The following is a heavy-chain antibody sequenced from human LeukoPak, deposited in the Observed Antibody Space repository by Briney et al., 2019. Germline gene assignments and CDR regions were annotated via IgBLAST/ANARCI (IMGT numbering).Heavy chain of an antibody. J-gene: IGHJ3*02. CDR3: ARVQGHPPNGLDT. Sequence: GGSLRLSCAASGFTFSSYWMHWVRQAPGKGLVWVSRINSDGSSTSYADSVKGRFTISRDNAKNTLYLQMSSLRAEDTAVYYCARVQGHPPNGLDTWGQGTMVTASS. CDR1: GFTFSSYW. CDR2: INSDGSST. V-gene: IGHV3-74*01. D-gene: IGHD2-8*01.